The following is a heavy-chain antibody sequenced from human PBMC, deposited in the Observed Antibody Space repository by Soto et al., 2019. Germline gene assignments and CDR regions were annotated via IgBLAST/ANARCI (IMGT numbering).Heavy chain of an antibody. Sequence: QVQLVQSGAEVKKPGSSVKVSCKASGGTFSSYAISWVRQAPGQGLEWMGGIIPIFGTANYAQKFQGRVTITADKSTSTAYMELSSLRSEDTAVYYCARVDVVVPAANPYYYYYYGMDVWGQGTTVTVS. CDR3: ARVDVVVPAANPYYYYYYGMDV. CDR2: IIPIFGTA. V-gene: IGHV1-69*06. D-gene: IGHD2-2*01. CDR1: GGTFSSYA. J-gene: IGHJ6*02.